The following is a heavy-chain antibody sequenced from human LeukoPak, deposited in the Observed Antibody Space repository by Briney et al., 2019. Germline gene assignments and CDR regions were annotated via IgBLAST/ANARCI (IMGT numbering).Heavy chain of an antibody. Sequence: PGGSLRLSCAASGFTCDDYGMQWFRRAPGNALEWVSGISWNSGTIGSADSVKGRFTISRDNAKNSLYLQMNSLRAEDTALYYCAKDFVPRYDILTGLVDYWGQGTLVTVSS. J-gene: IGHJ4*02. D-gene: IGHD3-9*01. V-gene: IGHV3-9*01. CDR2: ISWNSGTI. CDR1: GFTCDDYG. CDR3: AKDFVPRYDILTGLVDY.